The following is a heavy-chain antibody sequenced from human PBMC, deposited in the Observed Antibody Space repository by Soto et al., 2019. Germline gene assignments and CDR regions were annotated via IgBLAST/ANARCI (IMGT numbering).Heavy chain of an antibody. D-gene: IGHD3-3*01. CDR1: GYTFTSYG. Sequence: VASVKVSCKASGYTFTSYGISWVRQAPGQGLEWMGWISAYNGNTNYAQKLQGRVTMTTDTSTSTAYMELRSLRSDDTAVYSCARDARGEWLLSHYYYYYGMDVWGQGTTVTVSS. J-gene: IGHJ6*02. CDR3: ARDARGEWLLSHYYYYYGMDV. CDR2: ISAYNGNT. V-gene: IGHV1-18*01.